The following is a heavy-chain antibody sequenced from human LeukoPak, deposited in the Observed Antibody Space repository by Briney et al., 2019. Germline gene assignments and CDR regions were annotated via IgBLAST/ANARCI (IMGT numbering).Heavy chain of an antibody. CDR1: GFTFDDYS. CDR2: INWNSGVT. D-gene: IGHD4-17*01. V-gene: IGHV3-20*04. CDR3: ARGDGPTVTADYFQN. J-gene: IGHJ1*01. Sequence: PGGSLRLSCAASGFTFDDYSMSWVRQVPGRGLEWICGINWNSGVTGYADSVKGRFNISRDNAKNSLFLQMNSLRDEDTAFYYCARGDGPTVTADYFQNWGQGTLVTVS.